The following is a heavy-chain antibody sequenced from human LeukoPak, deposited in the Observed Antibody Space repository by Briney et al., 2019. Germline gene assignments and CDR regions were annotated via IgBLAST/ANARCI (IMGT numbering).Heavy chain of an antibody. CDR2: INWNGGST. J-gene: IGHJ6*03. CDR1: GFTFDDYG. D-gene: IGHD2-15*01. Sequence: GGSLRLSCAASGFTFDDYGMSWVRQAPGKGLEWVSGINWNGGSTGYADSVKGRFTISRDNAKNSLYLQMNSLRAEDTALYYCARVRNPPTYCSGGSCYPSPYYYMDVWGKGTTVTVSS. V-gene: IGHV3-20*04. CDR3: ARVRNPPTYCSGGSCYPSPYYYMDV.